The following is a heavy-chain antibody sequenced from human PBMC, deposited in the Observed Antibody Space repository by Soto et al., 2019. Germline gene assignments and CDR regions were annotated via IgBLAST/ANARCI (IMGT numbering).Heavy chain of an antibody. V-gene: IGHV1-46*03. D-gene: IGHD2-8*02. J-gene: IGHJ3*02. Sequence: HVQLVQSGAEVKKPGASVKGYCKASGYTFTSYYLHWVRQAPVQGLEWMGIINPSGGSTSYAKKFQGRVTMTRDTSTSTVYMEVSSLRSEDTAVYYCARDDGHLYWPPIGAFDICGRGTMVTVS. CDR2: INPSGGST. CDR1: GYTFTSYY. CDR3: ARDDGHLYWPPIGAFDI.